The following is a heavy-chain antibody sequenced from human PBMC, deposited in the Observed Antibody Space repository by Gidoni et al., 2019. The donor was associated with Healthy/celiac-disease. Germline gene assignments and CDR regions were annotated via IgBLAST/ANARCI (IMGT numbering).Heavy chain of an antibody. D-gene: IGHD6-19*01. CDR3: ARDVSSSGWYYFDY. J-gene: IGHJ4*02. CDR2: IYSGGST. CDR1: WLNVSSNY. V-gene: IGHV3-66*01. Sequence: EVQMVESGGGLVEPGGSMRPSWSASWLNVSSNYTGWFRQDTGKGLEWVSFIYSGGSTYYADSVKGRFTISRDNSKNTLYLQMNSLRAEDTAVYYCARDVSSSGWYYFDYWGQGTLVTVSS.